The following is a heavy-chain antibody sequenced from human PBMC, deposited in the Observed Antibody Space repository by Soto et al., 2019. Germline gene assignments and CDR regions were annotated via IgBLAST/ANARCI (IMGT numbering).Heavy chain of an antibody. CDR1: GFIFSSFA. V-gene: IGHV3-23*01. CDR2: ISNNGGST. D-gene: IGHD3-16*01. J-gene: IGHJ4*02. CDR3: AKEDFGYFDY. Sequence: PGGSLRLSCAASGFIFSSFAMSWVRQAPGKGLEWVSTISNNGGSTYSADSVKGRFTISRDNSKNTLYLQMNSLRAEDTAVYYCAKEDFGYFDYWGQGTLVTVSS.